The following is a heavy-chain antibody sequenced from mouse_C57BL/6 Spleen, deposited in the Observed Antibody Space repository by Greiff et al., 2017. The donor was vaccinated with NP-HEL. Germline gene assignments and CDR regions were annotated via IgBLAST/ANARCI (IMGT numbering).Heavy chain of an antibody. CDR1: GFTFSSYA. V-gene: IGHV5-9-1*02. Sequence: DVMLVESGEGLVKPGGSLKLSCAASGFTFSSYAMSWVRQTPEKRLEWVAYISSGGDYIYYADTVKGRFTISRDNARNTLYLQMSSLKSEDTAMYYCTRVSTMVTPFAYWGQGTLVTVSA. D-gene: IGHD2-2*01. CDR3: TRVSTMVTPFAY. CDR2: ISSGGDYI. J-gene: IGHJ3*01.